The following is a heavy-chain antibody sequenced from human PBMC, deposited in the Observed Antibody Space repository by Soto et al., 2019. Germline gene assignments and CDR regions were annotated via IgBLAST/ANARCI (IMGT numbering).Heavy chain of an antibody. CDR1: GFTFGSYA. CDR3: AKNRIAVTDRIDY. CDR2: VNGGGDST. V-gene: IGHV3-23*01. D-gene: IGHD6-19*01. J-gene: IGHJ4*02. Sequence: GGSLRLSCAASGFTFGSYAMSWVRQAPGKGLEWVSGVNGGGDSTYYADSVKGRFTISRDNSKNTLYLQVHSPRADDTAVYYCAKNRIAVTDRIDYWGQGTLVMVSS.